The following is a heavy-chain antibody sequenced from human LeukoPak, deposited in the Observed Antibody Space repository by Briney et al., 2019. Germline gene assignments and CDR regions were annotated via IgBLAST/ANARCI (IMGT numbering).Heavy chain of an antibody. Sequence: PGGSLRLSCAASGFMFRDAAMTWVRQAPGTGLEWVSLIASSGLNTYYADSVRGRFTISRDNSKNTLSLQMSSLRVEDTAIYYCARDIELSTWGLGTLVTVSS. V-gene: IGHV3-23*01. CDR1: GFMFRDAA. CDR3: ARDIELST. J-gene: IGHJ3*01. D-gene: IGHD5-12*01. CDR2: IASSGLNT.